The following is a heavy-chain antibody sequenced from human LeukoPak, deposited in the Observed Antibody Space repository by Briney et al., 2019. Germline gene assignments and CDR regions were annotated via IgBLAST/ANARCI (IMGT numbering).Heavy chain of an antibody. V-gene: IGHV4-61*01. D-gene: IGHD6-13*01. J-gene: IGHJ4*02. CDR2: IYYSGST. CDR3: ARVTGYMTEDYFDY. Sequence: PSETLSLTCTVSGYSISSGYYWSWIRQPPGKGLEWIGYIYYSGSTNYNPSLKSRVTISEDTSKNQFSLRLSSVTAADTAVYYCARVTGYMTEDYFDYWGQGTLITVSS. CDR1: GYSISSGYY.